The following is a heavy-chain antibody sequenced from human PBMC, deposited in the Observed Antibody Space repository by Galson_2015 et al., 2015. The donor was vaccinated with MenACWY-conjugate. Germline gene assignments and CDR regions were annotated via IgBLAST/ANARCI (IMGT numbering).Heavy chain of an antibody. D-gene: IGHD2-2*01. V-gene: IGHV3-30-3*01. CDR1: GFTFNSYA. CDR3: AASRSSYHPRDY. J-gene: IGHJ4*02. CDR2: ISYDGSNE. Sequence: SLRLSCAASGFTFNSYAMHWVRQAPGKGLDWVAVISYDGSNENYADSVKGRFTISRDKSKNTLYLQMNSLRAEDTAVYYCAASRSSYHPRDYWGQGTLVTVSS.